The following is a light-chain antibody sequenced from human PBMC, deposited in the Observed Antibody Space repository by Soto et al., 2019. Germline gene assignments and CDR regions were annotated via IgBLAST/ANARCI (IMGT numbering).Light chain of an antibody. J-gene: IGKJ4*01. CDR1: QSVYTY. V-gene: IGKV3-11*01. Sequence: EIVLTQSPATLSLSPGERATLSCRASQSVYTYLVWYQQKPGQAPRLLIYHASNRAPGIPARFSGSGSGTGFTLTISSLEPEDFAVYYCQQRYNWPPLTFGGGTKVEIK. CDR2: HAS. CDR3: QQRYNWPPLT.